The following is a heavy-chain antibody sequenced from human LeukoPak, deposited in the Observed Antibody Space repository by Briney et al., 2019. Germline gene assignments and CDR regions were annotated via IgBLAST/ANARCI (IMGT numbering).Heavy chain of an antibody. CDR2: IYYSGST. J-gene: IGHJ6*03. D-gene: IGHD2-15*01. V-gene: IGHV4-4*02. CDR1: GGSISSSNW. Sequence: SETLSLTCAVSGGSISSSNWWSWVRQPPGKGLEWIGYIYYSGSTNYNPSLKSRVTISVDTSKNQFSLKLSSVTAADTAVYYCARSVEGYCRGGSCYSYSYYMDVWGKGTTVTVSS. CDR3: ARSVEGYCRGGSCYSYSYYMDV.